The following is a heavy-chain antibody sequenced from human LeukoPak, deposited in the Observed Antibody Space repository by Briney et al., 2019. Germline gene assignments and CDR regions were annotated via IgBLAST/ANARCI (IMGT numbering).Heavy chain of an antibody. V-gene: IGHV3-21*06. CDR1: GIPFSNYS. D-gene: IGHD3-22*01. Sequence: GGSLRLSCAASGIPFSNYSLTWVRQAPGKGLVWVSSISGSSRYIHYSDSVRGRFSISRDNAKNSVYLQMDSLTADDTAVYYCARVNSALVVSSEGSWAGSLGFDHWGQGILVVVSS. CDR2: ISGSSRYI. CDR3: ARVNSALVVSSEGSWAGSLGFDH. J-gene: IGHJ4*02.